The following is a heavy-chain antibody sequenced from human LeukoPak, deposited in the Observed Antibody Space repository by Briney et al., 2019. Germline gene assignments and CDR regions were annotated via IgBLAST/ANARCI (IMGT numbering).Heavy chain of an antibody. D-gene: IGHD3-9*01. V-gene: IGHV3-23*01. CDR2: VTSGGST. CDR3: AKGQTYYDTLTGYPRYYYYGMDV. J-gene: IGHJ6*02. Sequence: GGSLRLSCAASGFTFSTHVMSWVRQAPGKGLEWVSAVTSGGSTYNADSVKGRFTISRDDSKNMLYLQMNSLRAEDTAVYYCAKGQTYYDTLTGYPRYYYYGMDVWGQGTTVTVAS. CDR1: GFTFSTHV.